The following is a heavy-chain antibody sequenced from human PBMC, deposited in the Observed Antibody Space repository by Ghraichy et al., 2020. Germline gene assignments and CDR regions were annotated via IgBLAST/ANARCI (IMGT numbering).Heavy chain of an antibody. D-gene: IGHD6-6*01. V-gene: IGHV5-51*01. CDR2: IYPGDSDT. Sequence: GESLNISCKGSGYTFTKHWIVWVRQMPGKGLEWMGSIYPGDSDTTYSPSFQGQVTISADTSTNTAYLQWTSLQASDSAMYFCARPQSSIASRGDYYYYAMDVWDQGTRVTVSS. CDR1: GYTFTKHW. J-gene: IGHJ6*02. CDR3: ARPQSSIASRGDYYYYAMDV.